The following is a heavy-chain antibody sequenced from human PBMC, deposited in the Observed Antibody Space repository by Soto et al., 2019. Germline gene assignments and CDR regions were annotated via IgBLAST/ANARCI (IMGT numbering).Heavy chain of an antibody. CDR1: GYIFVNYG. Sequence: QVQLVQSGDEVKKPGASVKVSCKASGYIFVNYGIAWVRQAPGQGLGWMGWISPYTGNTHSATKVQGRLTMTTDTSTSTAYMDQGSLTSDDTAVYYCVMVDNYVTPTPQDVWGQGTTVTVSS. CDR2: ISPYTGNT. J-gene: IGHJ6*02. CDR3: VMVDNYVTPTPQDV. D-gene: IGHD3-16*01. V-gene: IGHV1-18*01.